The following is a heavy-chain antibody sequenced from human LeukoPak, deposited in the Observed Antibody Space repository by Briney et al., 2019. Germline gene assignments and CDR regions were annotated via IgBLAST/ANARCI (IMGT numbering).Heavy chain of an antibody. V-gene: IGHV1-18*01. CDR2: ISAYNGNT. D-gene: IGHD4-17*01. CDR1: GYTLSELS. Sequence: GASVNVSCTVFGYTLSELSMHWVRQAPGQGLEWMGWISAYNGNTNYAQKLQGRVTMTTDTSTSTAYMELRSLRSDDTAVYYCARLSTVTTSFDYWGQGTLVTVSS. CDR3: ARLSTVTTSFDY. J-gene: IGHJ4*02.